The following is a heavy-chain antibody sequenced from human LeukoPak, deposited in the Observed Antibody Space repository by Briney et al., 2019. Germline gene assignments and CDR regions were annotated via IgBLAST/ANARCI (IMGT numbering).Heavy chain of an antibody. CDR3: ASSGRMTTVTTAFHY. D-gene: IGHD4-17*01. CDR1: GGSISSSSYY. Sequence: SETLSLTCTVSGGSISSSSYYWGWIRQPPGKGLEWIGEINHSGSTNYNPSLKSRVTISVDTSKNQFSLKLSSVTAADTAVYYCASSGRMTTVTTAFHYWGQGTLVTVSS. J-gene: IGHJ4*02. CDR2: INHSGST. V-gene: IGHV4-39*07.